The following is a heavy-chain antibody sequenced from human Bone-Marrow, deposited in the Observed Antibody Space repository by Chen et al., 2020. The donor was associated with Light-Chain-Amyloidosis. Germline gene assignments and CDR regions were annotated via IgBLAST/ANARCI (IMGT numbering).Heavy chain of an antibody. CDR3: TRGDCTSTSCFLDF. D-gene: IGHD2-2*01. CDR2: IKSDGSAT. J-gene: IGHJ4*02. V-gene: IGHV3-74*01. Sequence: EVQLVESGGGLVQPGGSLRLSCAASGFTFNDYWMHWVRQVPGKGLVWVERIKSDGSATNYADSVKGRFTDSRDNDKNTLYLQMKSLRAEDTAVYYCTRGDCTSTSCFLDFWGQGTLVTVSS. CDR1: GFTFNDYW.